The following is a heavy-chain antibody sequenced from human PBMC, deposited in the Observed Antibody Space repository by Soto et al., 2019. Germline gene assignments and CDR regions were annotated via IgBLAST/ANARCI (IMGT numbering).Heavy chain of an antibody. Sequence: SQTRSLTCGISGDRVSSARSAWNCINQPPSLGLECLGITYYKSKWYYNYAVSVKSRIAIKSDTSKNRCSVQLNSVTPFDTAVYLCARGGQWLLYWGQGTLVTVPS. CDR1: GDRVSSARSA. D-gene: IGHD6-19*01. CDR3: ARGGQWLLY. J-gene: IGHJ4*02. V-gene: IGHV6-1*01. CDR2: TYYKSKWYY.